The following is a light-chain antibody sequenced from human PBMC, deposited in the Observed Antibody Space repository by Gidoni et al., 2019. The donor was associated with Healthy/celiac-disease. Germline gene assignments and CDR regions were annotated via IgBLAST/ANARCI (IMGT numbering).Light chain of an antibody. CDR2: GAS. CDR1: QSVSSSY. J-gene: IGKJ5*01. Sequence: EIVLTQSPGTLPLSPGERATLSCRASQSVSSSYLAWYQQKPGQAPRLLIYGASSRATGIPDRFSGSGSVTDFTLTISSLEPEDFAVYYCQQYGSSPITFGQGTRLEIK. V-gene: IGKV3-20*01. CDR3: QQYGSSPIT.